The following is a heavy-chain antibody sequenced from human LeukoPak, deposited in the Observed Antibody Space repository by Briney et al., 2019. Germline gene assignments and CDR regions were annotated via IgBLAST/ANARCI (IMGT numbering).Heavy chain of an antibody. CDR2: IIPIFGTA. D-gene: IGHD6-6*01. CDR3: ARVGVGSSPGY. Sequence: SVRVSCKASGGTYSSYAISTVRQAPGQGLEWMGGIIPIFGTANYAQKFQGRVTITADESTSTAYMELSSLRSEDTAVYYCARVGVGSSPGYWGQGTLVTVSS. V-gene: IGHV1-69*13. J-gene: IGHJ4*02. CDR1: GGTYSSYA.